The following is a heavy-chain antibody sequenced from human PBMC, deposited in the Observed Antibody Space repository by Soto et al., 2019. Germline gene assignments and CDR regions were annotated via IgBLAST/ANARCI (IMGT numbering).Heavy chain of an antibody. CDR1: GFTFSSYA. V-gene: IGHV3-30-3*01. CDR3: ASSLGSSWTNWFDP. J-gene: IGHJ5*02. CDR2: ISYDGSNK. D-gene: IGHD6-13*01. Sequence: GGSLRLSCAAPGFTFSSYAMHWVRQAPGKGLEWVAVISYDGSNKYYADSVKGRFTISRDNSKNTLYLQMNSLRAEDTAVYYCASSLGSSWTNWFDPWGQGTLVTVSS.